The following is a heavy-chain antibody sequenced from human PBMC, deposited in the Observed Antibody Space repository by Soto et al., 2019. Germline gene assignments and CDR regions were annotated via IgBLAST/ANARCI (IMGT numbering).Heavy chain of an antibody. D-gene: IGHD1-26*01. V-gene: IGHV4-4*02. CDR3: ARVSGSYYYGMDV. J-gene: IGHJ6*02. CDR2: IYHSGST. Sequence: SETLSLTCAVSGGSISSSNWWSWVRQAPGKGLEWIGEIYHSGSTNYNPSLKSRVTISVDKSKNQFSLKLSSVTAADTAVYYCARVSGSYYYGMDVWGQGTMVTVSS. CDR1: GGSISSSNW.